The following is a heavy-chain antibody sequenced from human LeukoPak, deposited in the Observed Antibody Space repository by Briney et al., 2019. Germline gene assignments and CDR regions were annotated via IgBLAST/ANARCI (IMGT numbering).Heavy chain of an antibody. CDR2: ISSSSSYI. CDR1: GFTFSSYN. CDR3: ARDGTAVGINYDY. J-gene: IGHJ4*02. V-gene: IGHV3-21*04. Sequence: GGSLRLSCAASGFTFSSYNMNWVRQAPGKGLEWVSSISSSSSYIYYADSVKGRFTISRDNAKNSLYLQMNSLRAVDTAVYYCARDGTAVGINYDYWGQGTLVTVSS. D-gene: IGHD6-13*01.